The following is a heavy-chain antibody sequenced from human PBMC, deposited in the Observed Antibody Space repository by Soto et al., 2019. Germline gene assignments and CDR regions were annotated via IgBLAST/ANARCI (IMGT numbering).Heavy chain of an antibody. Sequence: PLETMSLTCTVSGGTISSYCWRWIRQPPGKGLEWIGYIYYSGSTNYNPSLKSRVTISVDTSKNQFSLKLSSVTAADTVLYYCAGGRSGYSTFDYLVKGTLVTVSS. V-gene: IGHV4-59*01. CDR1: GGTISSYC. CDR2: IYYSGST. D-gene: IGHD3-3*01. CDR3: AGGRSGYSTFDY. J-gene: IGHJ4*02.